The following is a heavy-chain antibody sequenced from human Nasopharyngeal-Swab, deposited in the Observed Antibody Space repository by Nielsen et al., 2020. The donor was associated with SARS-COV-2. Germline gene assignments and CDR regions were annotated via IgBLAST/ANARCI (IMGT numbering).Heavy chain of an antibody. V-gene: IGHV3-66*01. J-gene: IGHJ5*02. CDR1: GFTVSSNY. CDR2: IYTGGST. CDR3: AILEGNGSGSP. Sequence: GESLKISCAACGFTVSSNYMNWVRQAPGKGLEWVSVIYTGGSTYYADSVKGRFTISRDNSKNTLYLQMNSLRAEDTAVYYCAILEGNGSGSPWGQGTLVTVSS. D-gene: IGHD3-10*01.